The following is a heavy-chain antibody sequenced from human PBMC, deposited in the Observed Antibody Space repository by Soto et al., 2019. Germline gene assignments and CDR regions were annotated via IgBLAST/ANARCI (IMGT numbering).Heavy chain of an antibody. D-gene: IGHD3-22*01. J-gene: IGHJ5*02. V-gene: IGHV4-61*03. Sequence: PSEPLSLTFTVSGRSISSSSYYWRWIRQPPGKGLDWIGYISYTGSASYNPSLTSRVTISLDTSMNHFALNLRSVTAAETAVYYCAGSFFDSSRSYAPGWFDPWGQGTLVTVS. CDR1: GRSISSSSYY. CDR2: ISYTGSA. CDR3: AGSFFDSSRSYAPGWFDP.